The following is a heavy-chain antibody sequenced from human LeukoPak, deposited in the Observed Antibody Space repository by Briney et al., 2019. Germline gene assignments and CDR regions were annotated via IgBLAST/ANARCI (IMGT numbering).Heavy chain of an antibody. D-gene: IGHD1-26*01. J-gene: IGHJ4*02. Sequence: PGGSLRLSCAASGFIFDGYGMSWVRQAPGKGLEWVSGIHWDGGSTGYADSVKGRFTISRDNAKNSLYLQMNSVIGEETAMYFCARAHYRGSFGYWGQGTLVTVSS. CDR2: IHWDGGST. V-gene: IGHV3-20*04. CDR1: GFIFDGYG. CDR3: ARAHYRGSFGY.